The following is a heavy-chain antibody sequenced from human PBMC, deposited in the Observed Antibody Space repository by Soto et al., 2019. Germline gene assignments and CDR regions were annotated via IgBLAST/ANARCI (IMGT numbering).Heavy chain of an antibody. D-gene: IGHD6-13*01. CDR3: ASGQQLVRNY. V-gene: IGHV4-30-2*01. Sequence: QLQLQESGSGLVKPSQTLSLTCAVSGGSISSGGYSWSWIRQPPGKGLEWIGYIYHSGSTYYNPSLXRXAXIXXDRSKNQCSLKLSSVAAADTAVYSCASGQQLVRNYWGQGTLVTVSS. J-gene: IGHJ4*02. CDR2: IYHSGST. CDR1: GGSISSGGYS.